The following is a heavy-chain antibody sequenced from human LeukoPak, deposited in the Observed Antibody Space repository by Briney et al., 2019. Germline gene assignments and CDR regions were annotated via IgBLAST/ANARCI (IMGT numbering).Heavy chain of an antibody. CDR2: IYHSGST. D-gene: IGHD5-18*01. V-gene: IGHV4-38-2*01. CDR3: ARVYSYGPFYFDY. J-gene: IGHJ4*02. CDR1: GNSISSGYY. Sequence: SETLSLTCAVSGNSISSGYYWGWIRQPPGKGLEWIGSIYHSGSTYYNPSLKSRVTISVDTSKNQFSLKLSSVTAADTAVYYCARVYSYGPFYFDYWGQGTLVTVSS.